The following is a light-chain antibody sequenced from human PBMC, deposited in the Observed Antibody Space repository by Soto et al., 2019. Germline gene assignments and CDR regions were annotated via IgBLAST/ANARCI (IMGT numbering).Light chain of an antibody. J-gene: IGKJ5*01. CDR2: ATS. Sequence: IQLPQSPSSLSASVGATVSITCRPSQGVGRWFSWYQQQPGTAPKILIFATSTLQSGVPSRFSGSGSGTDVTLTLTSRQPEDFATYYSQQARSFPVTFGQGTRRESK. CDR1: QGVGRW. CDR3: QQARSFPVT. V-gene: IGKV1D-12*01.